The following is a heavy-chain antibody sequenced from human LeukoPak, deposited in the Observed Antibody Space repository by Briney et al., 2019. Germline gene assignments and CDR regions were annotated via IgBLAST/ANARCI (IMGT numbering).Heavy chain of an antibody. D-gene: IGHD1-14*01. CDR2: INPNSGGT. V-gene: IGHV1-2*06. CDR3: ARSDRQSQIRLGLDY. J-gene: IGHJ4*02. CDR1: GYTFTGYY. Sequence: GASVKVSCKASGYTFTGYYMHWVRQAPGQGLEWMGRINPNSGGTNYAQKFQGRVTMTRDTSISTAYMELSRLRSDDTAVYYCARSDRQSQIRLGLDYWGQGTLVTVSS.